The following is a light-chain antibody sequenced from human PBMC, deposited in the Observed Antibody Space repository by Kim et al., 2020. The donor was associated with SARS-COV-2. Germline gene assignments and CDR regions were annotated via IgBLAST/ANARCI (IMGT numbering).Light chain of an antibody. CDR3: GADHGSGSNFVWV. CDR1: SGCSNYK. CDR2: VGTGGIVG. Sequence: CTLSSGCSNYKVDWYRQRPGKGPRFVMRVGTGGIVGSKGDGIPDLFSVLGSGLNRYLAIKNIQEEDESDYHCGADHGSGSNFVWVFGGGTKLTVL. J-gene: IGLJ3*02. V-gene: IGLV9-49*01.